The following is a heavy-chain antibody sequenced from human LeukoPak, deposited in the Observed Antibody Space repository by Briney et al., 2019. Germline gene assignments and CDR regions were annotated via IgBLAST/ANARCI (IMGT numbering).Heavy chain of an antibody. Sequence: SETLSLTCTVSGGSISSSSHYWGWIRQPPGKGLEWIGSIYYSGSTYYNPSLKSRVTISVDTSKNQFSLKLSSVTAADTAVYYCASSRFGELHYWGQGTLVTVSS. V-gene: IGHV4-39*07. CDR3: ASSRFGELHY. CDR1: GGSISSSSHY. D-gene: IGHD3-10*01. CDR2: IYYSGST. J-gene: IGHJ4*02.